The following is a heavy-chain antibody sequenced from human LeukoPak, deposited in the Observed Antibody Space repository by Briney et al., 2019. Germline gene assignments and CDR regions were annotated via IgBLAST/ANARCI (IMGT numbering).Heavy chain of an antibody. CDR3: ARHSYAGSQYFFDY. V-gene: IGHV4-59*08. J-gene: IGHJ4*02. CDR1: GDSINSYY. D-gene: IGHD2-8*01. Sequence: PSETLSLTCTVSGDSINSYYWSWIRQPPGKGLEWIGFIYYSGSTNYNPSLKSRVTISVDTSKNQFSLRLSSVTAADTALYYCARHSYAGSQYFFDYWGQGTLVTVSS. CDR2: IYYSGST.